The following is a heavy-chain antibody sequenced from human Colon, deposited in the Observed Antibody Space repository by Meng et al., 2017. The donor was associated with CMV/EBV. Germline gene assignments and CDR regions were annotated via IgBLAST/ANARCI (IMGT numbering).Heavy chain of an antibody. CDR2: INTSGRP. Sequence: SETLSLTCAVSGGSLGRHYWSWIRQSPGKGLEWIGDINTSGRPNYNPSLKSRVTISIDTSRNQSYLNVNSVTAADTAVFYCVRDLTGEEDYWGQGNLVTVSS. D-gene: IGHD7-27*01. CDR3: VRDLTGEEDY. CDR1: GGSLGRHY. J-gene: IGHJ4*02. V-gene: IGHV4-34*01.